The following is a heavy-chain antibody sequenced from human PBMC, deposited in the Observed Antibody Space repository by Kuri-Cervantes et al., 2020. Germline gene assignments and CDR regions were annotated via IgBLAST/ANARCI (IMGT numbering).Heavy chain of an antibody. CDR2: ISGSGGST. D-gene: IGHD6-19*01. Sequence: GGSLRLSCAASGFIFSSYSMNWVRQAPGKGLEWVSAISGSGGSTYYADSVKGRFTISRDNSKNTLYLQMNSLRAEYTAVYYCSKGNSVAVAGRGGLDPWGQGTLVTVSS. V-gene: IGHV3-23*01. CDR3: SKGNSVAVAGRGGLDP. CDR1: GFIFSSYS. J-gene: IGHJ5*02.